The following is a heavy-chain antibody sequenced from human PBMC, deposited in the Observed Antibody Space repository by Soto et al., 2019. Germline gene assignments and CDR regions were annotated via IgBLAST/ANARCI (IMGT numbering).Heavy chain of an antibody. CDR3: ARELFKGTVTTGYYYGMDV. CDR1: GFTFSSYA. J-gene: IGHJ6*02. CDR2: ISYDGSNK. V-gene: IGHV3-30-3*01. D-gene: IGHD4-17*01. Sequence: GGSLRLSCAASGFTFSSYAMHWVRQAPGKGLEWVAVISYDGSNKYYADSVKGRFTISRDNSKNTLYLQMNSLRAEDTAVYYCARELFKGTVTTGYYYGMDVWGQGTTVTVSS.